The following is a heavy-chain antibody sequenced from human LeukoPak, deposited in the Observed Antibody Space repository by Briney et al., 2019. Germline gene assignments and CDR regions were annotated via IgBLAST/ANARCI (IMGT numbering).Heavy chain of an antibody. CDR3: ARQPLHSYGSHAFDY. J-gene: IGHJ4*02. Sequence: GGSLRLSCAASGFTVSSNYMSWVRQAPGKGLEWVSVIYSGGSTYYADSVKGRFTISRDNSKNTLYLQMNSLRAEDTAVYYCARQPLHSYGSHAFDYWGQGTLVTVSS. CDR2: IYSGGST. D-gene: IGHD5-18*01. CDR1: GFTVSSNY. V-gene: IGHV3-66*04.